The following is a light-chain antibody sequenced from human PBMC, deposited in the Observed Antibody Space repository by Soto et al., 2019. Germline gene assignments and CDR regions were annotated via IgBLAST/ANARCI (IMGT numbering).Light chain of an antibody. CDR2: EVS. Sequence: QSALTQPASVSGSPGQSITISCTGTSSDVGSYNLVSWYQQHPGKAPKLMIYEVSKRPSGVSNRFSGSKSGNTASLTISGLQVEDEADYYCCSYAGSSPPFVFGTGTKVTVL. J-gene: IGLJ1*01. V-gene: IGLV2-23*02. CDR1: SSDVGSYNL. CDR3: CSYAGSSPPFV.